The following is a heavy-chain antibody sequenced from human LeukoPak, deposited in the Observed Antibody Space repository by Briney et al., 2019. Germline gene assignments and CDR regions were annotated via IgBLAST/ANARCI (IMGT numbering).Heavy chain of an antibody. V-gene: IGHV1-18*01. CDR3: ARVETYYYDSSGYQGVDY. CDR1: GGTFSSYA. Sequence: ASVKVSCKASGGTFSSYAISWVRQAPGQGLEWMGWISAYNGNTNYAQKLQGRVTMTTDTSTSTAYMELRSLRSDDTAVYYCARVETYYYDSSGYQGVDYWGQGTLVTVSS. J-gene: IGHJ4*02. D-gene: IGHD3-22*01. CDR2: ISAYNGNT.